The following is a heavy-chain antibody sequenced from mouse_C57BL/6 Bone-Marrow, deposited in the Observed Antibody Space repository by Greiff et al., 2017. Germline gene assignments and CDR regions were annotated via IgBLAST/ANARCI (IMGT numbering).Heavy chain of an antibody. V-gene: IGHV1-80*01. D-gene: IGHD1-1*01. J-gene: IGHJ2*01. CDR2: IYPGDGDT. CDR3: ARRTLYYYGSSDY. CDR1: GYAFSSYW. Sequence: VQLQQSGAELVKPGASVKISCKASGYAFSSYWMNWVKQRPGKGLEWIGQIYPGDGDTNYNGKFKGKATLTADNSSSTAYMQLSSLTSEDSAVYFCARRTLYYYGSSDYWGQGTTLTVSS.